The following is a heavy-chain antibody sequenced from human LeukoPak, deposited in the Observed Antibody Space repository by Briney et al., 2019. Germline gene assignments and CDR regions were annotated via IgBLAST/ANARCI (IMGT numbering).Heavy chain of an antibody. V-gene: IGHV3-30*04. Sequence: GGSLRLSCAASGFTFSSYAMHWVRQAPGKGLEWVAVISYDGSNKYYADSVKGRFTISRDNSKNTLYLQMNSLRAEDTAVYYCARADSELSCFDYWGQGTLVTVSS. J-gene: IGHJ4*02. D-gene: IGHD3-16*02. CDR3: ARADSELSCFDY. CDR2: ISYDGSNK. CDR1: GFTFSSYA.